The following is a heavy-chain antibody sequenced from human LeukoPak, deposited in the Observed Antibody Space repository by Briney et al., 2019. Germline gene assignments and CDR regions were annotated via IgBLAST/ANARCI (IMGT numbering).Heavy chain of an antibody. CDR2: ISSSGSGK. CDR1: GFSFSSYE. J-gene: IGHJ4*02. Sequence: GGSLRLSCAASGFSFSSYEMTWVRQAPGKGLEWVSFISSSGSGKNYADSVKGRFTISRDNAKNSLYLQMNSLRADDAAVYYCARRYYGVDYWGQGTLVTVSS. V-gene: IGHV3-48*03. D-gene: IGHD4-17*01. CDR3: ARRYYGVDY.